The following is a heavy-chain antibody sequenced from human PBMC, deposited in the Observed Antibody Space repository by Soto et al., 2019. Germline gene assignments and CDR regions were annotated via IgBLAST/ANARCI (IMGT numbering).Heavy chain of an antibody. J-gene: IGHJ6*02. CDR1: GDNFKKNV. CDR3: ARGPFRPSAMDV. CDR2: TIPALGKT. V-gene: IGHV1-69*10. D-gene: IGHD3-10*01. Sequence: ASVKVSCKISGDNFKKNVFTWVRQAPGQGLEWMGGTIPALGKTHYIEKFQGRVTITVDDATRTVYMEVRDLTSEDTAIYYCARGPFRPSAMDVWGQGTTVTVSS.